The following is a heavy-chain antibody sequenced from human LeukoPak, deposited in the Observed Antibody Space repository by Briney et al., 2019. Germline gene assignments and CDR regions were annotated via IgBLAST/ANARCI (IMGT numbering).Heavy chain of an antibody. CDR3: AKDQGGAARRNDWFDP. V-gene: IGHV3-23*01. J-gene: IGHJ5*02. CDR2: ISGSGGST. D-gene: IGHD6-6*01. CDR1: GFTFSSYA. Sequence: PGGSLRLSCAASGFTFSSYAMSWVRQAPGKGLEWVSAISGSGGSTYYADSVKGRFTISRDNSKNTLYLQMNSLRAEDTAVYYCAKDQGGAARRNDWFDPWGQGTLVTVSS.